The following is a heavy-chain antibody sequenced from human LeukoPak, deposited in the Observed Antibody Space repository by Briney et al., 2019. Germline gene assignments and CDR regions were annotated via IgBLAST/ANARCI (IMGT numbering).Heavy chain of an antibody. CDR2: ISSSSSYI. J-gene: IGHJ6*03. V-gene: IGHV3-21*04. D-gene: IGHD3-10*01. CDR3: AKDGLWIGEKKANMDV. Sequence: GGSLRLSCAASGFTFSSYSMNWVRQAPGKGLEWVSSISSSSSYIYYADSVKGRFTISRDNSKNTLYLQMNSLRAEDTVVYYCAKDGLWIGEKKANMDVWGKGTTVTVSS. CDR1: GFTFSSYS.